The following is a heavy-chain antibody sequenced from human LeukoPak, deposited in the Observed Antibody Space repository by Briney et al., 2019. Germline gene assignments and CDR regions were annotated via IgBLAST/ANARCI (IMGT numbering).Heavy chain of an antibody. CDR2: IYYSGST. J-gene: IGHJ5*02. CDR3: ASSVYYDSSGYYNWFDP. V-gene: IGHV4-39*01. Sequence: PSETLSLTCTVSGGSISSSSYYWGWIRQPPGKGLEWIGSIYYSGSTYYNPSLKSRVTISVDTSKNQFSLKLSSVTAADTAVYYCASSVYYDSSGYYNWFDPWGQGTLVTVSS. CDR1: GGSISSSSYY. D-gene: IGHD3-22*01.